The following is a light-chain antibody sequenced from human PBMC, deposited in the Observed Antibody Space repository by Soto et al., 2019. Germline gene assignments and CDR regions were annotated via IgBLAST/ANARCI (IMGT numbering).Light chain of an antibody. J-gene: IGKJ5*01. CDR2: DAS. CDR3: KQYGSSPPIT. V-gene: IGKV3-20*01. Sequence: EIVLTQSPGTLSLSPGERATLSCRASQSVSNSYLAWYQQKPGQAPRLLIYDASSRATGIPDRFSGSGSGTDFTLTISRLEPEDFAVYYCKQYGSSPPITFGQVTRLEIK. CDR1: QSVSNSY.